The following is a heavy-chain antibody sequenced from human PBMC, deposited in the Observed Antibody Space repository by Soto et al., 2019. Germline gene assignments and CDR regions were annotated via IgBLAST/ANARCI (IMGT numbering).Heavy chain of an antibody. V-gene: IGHV1-2*04. D-gene: IGHD4-17*01. CDR1: GYSFTDYK. Sequence: QGQLLQSGAEVKKPGASVKVSCKTSGYSFTDYKLHWVRQAPGQGLEWMGWVDPNGGGSNSAQKFQGSVTMTWDTCITTAYLDLTRLTTNDTATYFCATWVDYGDFEGFDFWGQGTLVTVSS. J-gene: IGHJ4*02. CDR3: ATWVDYGDFEGFDF. CDR2: VDPNGGGS.